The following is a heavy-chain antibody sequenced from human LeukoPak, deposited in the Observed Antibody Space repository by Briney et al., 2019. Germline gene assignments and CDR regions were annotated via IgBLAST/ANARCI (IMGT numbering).Heavy chain of an antibody. D-gene: IGHD7-27*01. V-gene: IGHV3-74*01. Sequence: GGSLRLSCAASGFTFSSNWMHWVRQAPGKGLVWVSRINRDGSTTTYADSVKGRFTISRDNAKNTLYLQMSSLRAEDTAVYYCARDLTGEKDYWGQGTLVTVSS. CDR3: ARDLTGEKDY. CDR2: INRDGSTT. CDR1: GFTFSSNW. J-gene: IGHJ4*02.